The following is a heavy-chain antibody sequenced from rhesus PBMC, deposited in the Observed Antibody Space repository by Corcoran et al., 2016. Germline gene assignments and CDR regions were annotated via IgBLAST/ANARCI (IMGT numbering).Heavy chain of an antibody. D-gene: IGHD6-25*01. J-gene: IGHJ4*01. CDR1: GYSISSGYG. Sequence: QLQLQESGPGLVKPSETLSLTCAVSGYSISSGYGWSWIRQPPGKGLEWIGYISYSGSTRYNPSPKSRVTISRDTSKNQFSLKLSSVTAADTAVYYCARRYGSWGFDYWGQGVLVTVSS. V-gene: IGHV4-122*02. CDR2: ISYSGST. CDR3: ARRYGSWGFDY.